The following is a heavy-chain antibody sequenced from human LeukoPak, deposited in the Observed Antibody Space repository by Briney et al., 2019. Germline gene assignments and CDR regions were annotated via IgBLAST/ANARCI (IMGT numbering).Heavy chain of an antibody. CDR2: ISYDGSNK. V-gene: IGHV3-30-3*01. CDR3: AREGKENGDYGTFDY. CDR1: GFTFSSYA. Sequence: HPGGSLRLSCAASGFTFSSYAMHWVRQAPGKGLEWVAVISYDGSNKYYADSVKGRFTISRDNSKNTLYLQMNSLRAEDTAVYYCAREGKENGDYGTFDYWGQGTLVTVSS. J-gene: IGHJ4*02. D-gene: IGHD4-17*01.